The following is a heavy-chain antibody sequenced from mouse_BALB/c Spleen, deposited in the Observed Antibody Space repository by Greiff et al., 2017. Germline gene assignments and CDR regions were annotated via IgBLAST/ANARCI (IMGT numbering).Heavy chain of an antibody. V-gene: IGHV1-87*01. J-gene: IGHJ3*01. CDR3: ARSYYYGSSEGFAY. Sequence: QVQLQQSGAELARPGASVKLSCKASGYTFTSYWMQWVKQRPGQGLEWIGAIYPGDGDTRYTQKFKGKATLTADKSSSTAYMQLSSLASEDSAVYYCARSYYYGSSEGFAYWGQGTLVTVSA. CDR1: GYTFTSYW. CDR2: IYPGDGDT. D-gene: IGHD1-1*01.